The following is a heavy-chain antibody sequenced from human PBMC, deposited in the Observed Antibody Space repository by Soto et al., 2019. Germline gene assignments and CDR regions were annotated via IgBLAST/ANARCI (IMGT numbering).Heavy chain of an antibody. CDR3: AVAGTDYYYYGMDV. J-gene: IGHJ6*02. Sequence: SETLSLTCTVSGGSISSGGYYWSWIRQHPGKGLEWIGYIYYSGSTYYNPSLKSRVTISVDTSKNQFSLKLSSVTAADTAVYYCAVAGTDYYYYGMDVWGQGTTVTV. D-gene: IGHD6-19*01. CDR1: GGSISSGGYY. V-gene: IGHV4-31*03. CDR2: IYYSGST.